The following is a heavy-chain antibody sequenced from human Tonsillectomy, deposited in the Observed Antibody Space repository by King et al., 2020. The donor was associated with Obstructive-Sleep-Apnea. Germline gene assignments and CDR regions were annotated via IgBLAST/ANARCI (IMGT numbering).Heavy chain of an antibody. J-gene: IGHJ4*02. CDR3: VRARVTGTPTPYFDF. V-gene: IGHV4-38-2*02. CDR2: IYHSGST. D-gene: IGHD1-20*01. CDR1: GYSISSGYY. Sequence: QLQESGPGLVKPAETLSLTCTVSGYSISSGYYWGWIRQPPGKGLGWIGSIYHSGSTYYNSSLESRVTISLDTSKNQFSLNLNSVTAADTAVYYCVRARVTGTPTPYFDFWGQGTLVTVSS.